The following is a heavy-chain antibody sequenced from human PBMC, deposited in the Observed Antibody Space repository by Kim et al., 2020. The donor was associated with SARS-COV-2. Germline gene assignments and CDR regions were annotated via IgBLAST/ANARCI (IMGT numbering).Heavy chain of an antibody. V-gene: IGHV3-33*01. Sequence: YADSVKGRFTISRDNSKNTLYLQMNSLRAEDTAVYYCAREGGQLEHAFDIWGQGTMVTVSS. D-gene: IGHD1-1*01. J-gene: IGHJ3*02. CDR3: AREGGQLEHAFDI.